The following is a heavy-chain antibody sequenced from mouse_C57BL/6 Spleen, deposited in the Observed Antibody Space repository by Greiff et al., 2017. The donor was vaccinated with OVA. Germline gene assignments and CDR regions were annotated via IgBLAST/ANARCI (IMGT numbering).Heavy chain of an antibody. V-gene: IGHV1-64*01. CDR3: SRPYGGNVDWDFDV. CDR2: IHPNSGST. D-gene: IGHD1-1*02. Sequence: QVQLQQPGAELVKPGASVKLSCKASGYTFTSYWMHWVKQRPGQGLEWIGMIHPNSGSTNYNEKFKSKATLTVDKSSSTAYMQLRSLTSEDAAVDYYSRPYGGNVDWDFDVWGTGTTVTVSS. J-gene: IGHJ1*03. CDR1: GYTFTSYW.